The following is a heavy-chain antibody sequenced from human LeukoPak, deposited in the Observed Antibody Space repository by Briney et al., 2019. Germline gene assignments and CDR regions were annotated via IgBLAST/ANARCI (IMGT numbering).Heavy chain of an antibody. CDR2: ISISSGII. CDR1: GFTFSSYI. CDR3: ASDPLADCSGGSCYSWGFDY. Sequence: GGSLRPSCAASGFTFSSYIMNWVRQAPGKGLEWVSYISISSGIIYYADSVKGRFTISRDNAKNSLYLQLTCLRAEDTAVYYCASDPLADCSGGSCYSWGFDYWGQGTLVTVSS. V-gene: IGHV3-48*01. D-gene: IGHD2-15*01. J-gene: IGHJ4*02.